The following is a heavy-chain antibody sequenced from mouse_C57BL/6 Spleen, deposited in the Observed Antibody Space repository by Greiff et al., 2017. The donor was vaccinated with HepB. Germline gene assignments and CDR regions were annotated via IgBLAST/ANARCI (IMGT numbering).Heavy chain of an antibody. Sequence: VQLQQPGAELVKPGASVKMSCKASGYTFTSYWITWVKQRPGQGLEWIGDIYPGSGSTNYNEKFKSKATLTVDTSSSTAYMQLSSLTSEDSAVYYCARRGYGSADYAMDYWGQGTSVTVSS. CDR3: ARRGYGSADYAMDY. D-gene: IGHD1-1*01. J-gene: IGHJ4*01. V-gene: IGHV1-55*01. CDR2: IYPGSGST. CDR1: GYTFTSYW.